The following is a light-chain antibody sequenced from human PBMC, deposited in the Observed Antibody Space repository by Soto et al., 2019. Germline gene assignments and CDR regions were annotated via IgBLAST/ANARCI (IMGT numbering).Light chain of an antibody. CDR1: SSDVGGYNY. Sequence: QSALTQPASVSGSLGQSITISCTGTSSDVGGYNYVSWYQQYPGKAPKLMIYDVSNRPSGVSNRFTGSKSGNTASLTISGLQAEDEGDYYCSSYTSSSTPGVLFGGGTQLTVL. CDR2: DVS. CDR3: SSYTSSSTPGVL. J-gene: IGLJ2*01. V-gene: IGLV2-14*01.